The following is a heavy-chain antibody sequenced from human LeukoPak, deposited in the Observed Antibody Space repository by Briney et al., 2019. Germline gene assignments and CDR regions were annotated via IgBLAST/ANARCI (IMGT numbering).Heavy chain of an antibody. J-gene: IGHJ3*01. CDR3: ARPRGYSYGYSV. D-gene: IGHD5-18*01. CDR1: GFTFSSYG. Sequence: GRSLRLSCAASGFTFSSYGMHWVRQAPGKGLEWVAVISYDGSNKYYADSVKGRFTISRDNSKNTLYLQMNSLRAEDTAVYYCARPRGYSYGYSVWGQGTMVTVSS. CDR2: ISYDGSNK. V-gene: IGHV3-30*03.